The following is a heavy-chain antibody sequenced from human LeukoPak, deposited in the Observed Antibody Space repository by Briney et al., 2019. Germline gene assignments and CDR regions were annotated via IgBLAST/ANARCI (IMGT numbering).Heavy chain of an antibody. CDR3: ARAERWLQLYFDY. CDR2: IKQDGSAK. CDR1: GFTFSSYL. Sequence: AGSLTLSCAASGFTFSSYLMSWIRQAPGKGLEWVANIKQDGSAKYYVDSVNGRFTISRDNAKNSLYLQMNSLRAEDMAVYYCARAERWLQLYFDYWGEGTLVTVSS. J-gene: IGHJ4*02. V-gene: IGHV3-7*01. D-gene: IGHD5-24*01.